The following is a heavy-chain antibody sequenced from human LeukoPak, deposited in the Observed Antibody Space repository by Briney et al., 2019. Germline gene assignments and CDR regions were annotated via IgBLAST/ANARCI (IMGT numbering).Heavy chain of an antibody. Sequence: GGSLRLSCAASGFTFSSYAMHWVHQAPGKGLEWVAVISYDGSNKYYADSVKGRFTISRDNSKNTLYLQMNSLRAEDTAVYYCARGATQFYYGSGSYFSWYFDLWGRGTLVTVSS. CDR3: ARGATQFYYGSGSYFSWYFDL. J-gene: IGHJ2*01. CDR1: GFTFSSYA. D-gene: IGHD3-10*01. CDR2: ISYDGSNK. V-gene: IGHV3-30-3*01.